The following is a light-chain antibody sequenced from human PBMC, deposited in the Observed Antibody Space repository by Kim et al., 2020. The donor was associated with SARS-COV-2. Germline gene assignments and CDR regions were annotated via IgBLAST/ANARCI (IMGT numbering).Light chain of an antibody. CDR1: ALPKRY. Sequence: SYELTQPPSLSVSPGQTAKITCSGDALPKRYAYWYQQKSGQAPVLVVYEDNKRPSGIPERFSGSSSGTMGTLAISGAQVEDEADYYCYSTDSGSNQRVFGGGTQLTVL. CDR2: EDN. J-gene: IGLJ2*01. CDR3: YSTDSGSNQRV. V-gene: IGLV3-10*01.